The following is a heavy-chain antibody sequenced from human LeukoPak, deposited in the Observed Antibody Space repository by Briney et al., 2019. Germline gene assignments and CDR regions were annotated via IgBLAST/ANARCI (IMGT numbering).Heavy chain of an antibody. CDR1: GYTFNTYD. D-gene: IGHD3-16*01. CDR2: IDSSGGYT. Sequence: GRSLRLSCAASGYTFNTYDMHWVRQTPGQDLEWISSIDSSGGYTYYAGSVKGRFTISRENDKNSLYLHMNSLRVGDTAVYSCVRGGEIGLDYWGHGTLVTVSS. V-gene: IGHV3-13*01. CDR3: VRGGEIGLDY. J-gene: IGHJ4*01.